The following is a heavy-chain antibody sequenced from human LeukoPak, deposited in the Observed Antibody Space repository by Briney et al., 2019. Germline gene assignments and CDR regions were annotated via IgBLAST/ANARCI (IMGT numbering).Heavy chain of an antibody. V-gene: IGHV4-59*01. J-gene: IGHJ5*02. CDR2: IYYSGST. CDR3: ATDGGSGVLNWFDP. D-gene: IGHD3-10*01. CDR1: GGSISSYY. Sequence: PSETLSLTCTVSGGSISSYYWSWIRQPPGKGLEWIGYIYYSGSTNYNPSLKSRVTISVDTSKNQFSLKLSSVTAADTAVYYCATDGGSGVLNWFDPWGQGTLVTVSS.